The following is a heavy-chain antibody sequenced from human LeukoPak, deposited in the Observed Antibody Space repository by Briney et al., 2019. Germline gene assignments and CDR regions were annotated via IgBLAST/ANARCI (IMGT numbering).Heavy chain of an antibody. J-gene: IGHJ5*02. CDR1: GGTFSSYA. Sequence: SVKVSCKASGGTFSSYAISWVRQAPGQGLEWMGGIIPIFGTANYAQKFQGRVTITADESTSTAYMELSSLRSEDTAVYYCARDRFPDYYDSSGYFPKGFDPWGQGTLVTVSS. V-gene: IGHV1-69*13. CDR3: ARDRFPDYYDSSGYFPKGFDP. D-gene: IGHD3-22*01. CDR2: IIPIFGTA.